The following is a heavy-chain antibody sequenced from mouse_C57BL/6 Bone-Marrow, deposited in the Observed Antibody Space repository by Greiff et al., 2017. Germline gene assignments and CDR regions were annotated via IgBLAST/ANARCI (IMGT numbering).Heavy chain of an antibody. Sequence: DVKLVESGGGLVKPGGSLKLSCAASGFTFSSYAMSWVRQTPEKRLEWVATISDGGSYTYYPDNVKGRFTISRDNAKNNLYLQMSHLKSEDTAMYYCARESTTVLGDYWGQGTTLTVSS. CDR2: ISDGGSYT. V-gene: IGHV5-4*03. CDR3: ARESTTVLGDY. CDR1: GFTFSSYA. J-gene: IGHJ2*01. D-gene: IGHD1-1*01.